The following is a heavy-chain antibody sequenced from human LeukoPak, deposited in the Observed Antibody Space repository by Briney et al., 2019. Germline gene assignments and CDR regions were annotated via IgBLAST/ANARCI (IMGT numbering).Heavy chain of an antibody. CDR2: IIPMFGTP. CDR3: ARAGIPGYCTNVTCSNWLDP. D-gene: IGHD2-8*01. V-gene: IGHV1-69*06. Sequence: SVKVSCKTSGDTFTTYAIIWVRQAPGQGLEWMGGIIPMFGTPNYAQRLQSRVTITADKSTKTAYMELSSLRSEDTAVYYCARAGIPGYCTNVTCSNWLDPWGQGTLVTVSS. J-gene: IGHJ5*02. CDR1: GDTFTTYA.